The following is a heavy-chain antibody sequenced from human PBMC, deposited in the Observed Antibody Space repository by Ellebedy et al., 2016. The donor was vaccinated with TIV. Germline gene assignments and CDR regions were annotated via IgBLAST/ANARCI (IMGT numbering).Heavy chain of an antibody. D-gene: IGHD6-19*01. CDR2: ISGSGTNT. CDR3: AKDLGKGGGSVFDY. Sequence: GESLKTSXVPSGFTFSSYAMSWVRQAPGKGLEWVSAISGSGTNTHYAGSVKGRFTISRDNSKHTLYLQMNSLRADDTAVYYCAKDLGKGGGSVFDYWGQGALVTVSS. V-gene: IGHV3-23*01. CDR1: GFTFSSYA. J-gene: IGHJ4*02.